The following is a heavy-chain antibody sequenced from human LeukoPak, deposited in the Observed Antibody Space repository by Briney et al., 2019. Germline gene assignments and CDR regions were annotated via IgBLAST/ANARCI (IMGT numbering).Heavy chain of an antibody. CDR3: ARESVVPAAVLDY. CDR1: GGSISSGDYY. CDR2: IYYSGGT. V-gene: IGHV4-30-4*01. D-gene: IGHD2-2*01. J-gene: IGHJ4*02. Sequence: SETLSLTCTVSGGSISSGDYYWSWIRQPPGKGLEWIGYIYYSGGTYYNPSLKSRVTISVDTSKNQFSLKLSSVTAADTAVYYCARESVVPAAVLDYWGQGTLVTVSS.